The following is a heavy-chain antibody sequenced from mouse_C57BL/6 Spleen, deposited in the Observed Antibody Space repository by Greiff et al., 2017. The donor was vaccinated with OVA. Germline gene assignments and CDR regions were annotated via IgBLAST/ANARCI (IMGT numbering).Heavy chain of an antibody. V-gene: IGHV1-26*01. CDR3: ARGLLFYAMDY. CDR1: GYTFTDYY. Sequence: EVQLQQSGPELVKPGASVKISCKASGYTFTDYYMNWVKQSHGKSLEWIGDINPNNGGTSYNQKFKGKATLTVDKSSSTAYMELRSLTSEDSAVYYCARGLLFYAMDYWGQGTSVTVSS. D-gene: IGHD3-1*01. J-gene: IGHJ4*01. CDR2: INPNNGGT.